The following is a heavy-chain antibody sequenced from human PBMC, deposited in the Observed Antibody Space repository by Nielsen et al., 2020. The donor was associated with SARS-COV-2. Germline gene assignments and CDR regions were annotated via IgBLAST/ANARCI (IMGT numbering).Heavy chain of an antibody. CDR3: AKVQEGGYSYGDAFDI. D-gene: IGHD5-18*01. Sequence: GESLKISCAASGFTFSSYAMSWVRQAPGKGLEWVSVIYSGGSSTYYADSVKGRFTISRDNSKNTLYLQMNSLRAEDTAVYYCAKVQEGGYSYGDAFDIWGQGTMVTVSA. J-gene: IGHJ3*02. CDR1: GFTFSSYA. V-gene: IGHV3-23*03. CDR2: IYSGGSST.